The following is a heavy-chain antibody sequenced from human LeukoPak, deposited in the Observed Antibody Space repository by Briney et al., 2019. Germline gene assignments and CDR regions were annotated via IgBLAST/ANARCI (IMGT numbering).Heavy chain of an antibody. V-gene: IGHV3-30*03. Sequence: QAGGSLRLSCAASGFTFSSHSMNWVRQAPGKGLEWVAVISYDGSNKYYADSVKGRFTISRDNSKNTLYLQMNSLRAEDTAVYYCARDRELGSSSWYGYYYYYYGMDVWGQGTTVTVSS. CDR1: GFTFSSHS. CDR3: ARDRELGSSSWYGYYYYYYGMDV. D-gene: IGHD6-13*01. J-gene: IGHJ6*02. CDR2: ISYDGSNK.